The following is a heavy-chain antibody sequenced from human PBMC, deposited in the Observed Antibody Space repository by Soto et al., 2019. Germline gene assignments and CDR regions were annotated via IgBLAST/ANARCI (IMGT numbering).Heavy chain of an antibody. CDR2: IIPIFGTA. D-gene: IGHD1-26*01. CDR3: ASLHQYRGSYYRFDY. CDR1: GGTFSSYA. J-gene: IGHJ4*02. Sequence: QVQLVQSGAEVKKPGSSVKVSCKASGGTFSSYAISWVRQAPGQGLEWMGGIIPIFGTANYAQKFQGSVTTXXDXSXXTAYMELSSLSSEDTAVYYCASLHQYRGSYYRFDYWGQGTLVTVSS. V-gene: IGHV1-69*12.